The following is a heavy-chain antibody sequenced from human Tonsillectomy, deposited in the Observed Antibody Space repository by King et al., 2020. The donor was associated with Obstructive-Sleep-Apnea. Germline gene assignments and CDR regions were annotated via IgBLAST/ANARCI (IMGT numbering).Heavy chain of an antibody. CDR1: GVTFDKYA. Sequence: VQLVESGGGLVQPGGSLRLSCVASGVTFDKYAMTWVRQVPGKGLEYFASLASGGDYITYADSVRGRVIISNDNSKDTLYLQMNSLRGEDTAIYYCARDMVPGDGRIVLDFWGQGTRVTVSA. J-gene: IGHJ4*02. D-gene: IGHD3-10*01. V-gene: IGHV3-23*04. CDR2: LASGGDYI. CDR3: ARDMVPGDGRIVLDF.